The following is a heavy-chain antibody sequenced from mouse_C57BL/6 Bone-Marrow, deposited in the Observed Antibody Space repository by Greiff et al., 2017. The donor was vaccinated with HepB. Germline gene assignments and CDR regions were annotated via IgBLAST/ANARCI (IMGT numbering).Heavy chain of an antibody. CDR1: GFTFSDYY. Sequence: EVKVVESGGGLVQPGGSPKLSCAASGFTFSDYYMYWVRQTPEKRLEWVAYISNGGGSTYYPDTVKGRFTISRDNAKNTLYLQMSRLKSEDTAMYYCARGGSSLWYFDVWGTGTTVTVSS. J-gene: IGHJ1*03. D-gene: IGHD1-1*01. CDR2: ISNGGGST. V-gene: IGHV5-12*01. CDR3: ARGGSSLWYFDV.